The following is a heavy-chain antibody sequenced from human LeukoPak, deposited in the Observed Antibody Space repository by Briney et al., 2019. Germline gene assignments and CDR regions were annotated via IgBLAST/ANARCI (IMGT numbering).Heavy chain of an antibody. Sequence: SETLSLTCAVYGGSFSGYYWSWIRQPPGKGLEWIGEINHSGSTNYNPSLKSRVTISVDTSKNQFSLKLSPVTAADTAVYYCARGYSSGLYYYYYGMDVWGQGTTVTVSS. J-gene: IGHJ6*02. D-gene: IGHD6-19*01. V-gene: IGHV4-34*01. CDR3: ARGYSSGLYYYYYGMDV. CDR2: INHSGST. CDR1: GGSFSGYY.